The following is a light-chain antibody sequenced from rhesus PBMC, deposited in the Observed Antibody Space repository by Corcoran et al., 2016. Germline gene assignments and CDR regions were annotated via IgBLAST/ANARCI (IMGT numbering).Light chain of an antibody. CDR1: SSDIGGYNR. Sequence: QSALTQSPSVSESPGQSVTISCTGTSSDIGGYNRVSWYQQHPGTAPKLLIYEVSKRPSGVSDRFSGSKSGNTASLTISGLQAEDEAHYYCSSYASSSTYIFGAGTRLTVL. V-gene: IGLV2-13*02. CDR2: EVS. J-gene: IGLJ1*01. CDR3: SSYASSSTYI.